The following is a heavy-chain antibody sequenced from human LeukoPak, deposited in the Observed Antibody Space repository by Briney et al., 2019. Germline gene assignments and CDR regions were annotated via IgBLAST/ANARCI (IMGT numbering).Heavy chain of an antibody. V-gene: IGHV3-7*01. J-gene: IGHJ3*01. D-gene: IGHD5-18*01. CDR3: TRDPGYSYGPTHDAFDV. CDR1: GFTFSTYW. Sequence: GGSLRLSCAASGFTFSTYWMTWVRQAPGKGLEWVAIIKQDGSEKFYVDSVKGRFTISRDNAKNSLYLQMNSLRAEDTAMYHCTRDPGYSYGPTHDAFDVWGQGTMITVSS. CDR2: IKQDGSEK.